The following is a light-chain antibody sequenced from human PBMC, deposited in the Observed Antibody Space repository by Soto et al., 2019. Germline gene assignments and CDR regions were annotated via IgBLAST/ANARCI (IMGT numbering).Light chain of an antibody. CDR3: QQYHTYPTWT. CDR2: AAS. J-gene: IGKJ1*01. V-gene: IGKV1-8*01. CDR1: QGISSY. Sequence: AIRLTQSPSSLSASTGDRVTITCRASQGISSYLAWYQQKPGKAPKLLIYAASTLQSGVPSRFSGSGSGTKFTLTISSLQPDDFATYYCQQYHTYPTWTFGPGTKVDIK.